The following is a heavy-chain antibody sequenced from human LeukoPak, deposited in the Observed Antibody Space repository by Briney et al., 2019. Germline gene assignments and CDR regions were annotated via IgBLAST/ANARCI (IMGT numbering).Heavy chain of an antibody. CDR3: ATSAYFGASPPTVGMDV. CDR1: GYTFTKID. CDR2: MNPKSGNT. D-gene: IGHD3-10*01. V-gene: IGHV1-8*01. Sequence: ASVKVSCKASGYTFTKIDINWVRQATGQGPEWMGWMNPKSGNTGYAQKFQGRVTMTRNTSITTAYMELSRLRSDDTAVYYCATSAYFGASPPTVGMDVWGQGTTVTVSS. J-gene: IGHJ6*02.